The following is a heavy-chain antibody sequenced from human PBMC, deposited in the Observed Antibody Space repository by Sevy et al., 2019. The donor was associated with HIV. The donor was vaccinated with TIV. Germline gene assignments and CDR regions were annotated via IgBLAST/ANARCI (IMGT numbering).Heavy chain of an antibody. CDR3: VKEGGGEGGDH. CDR2: IQYDGSNK. Sequence: GGSLRLSCAASGFRFSSYDMHWVRQAPGKGLEWMSYIQYDGSNKDYADSVKGRFTISRDNSKNTLYLQMNSLRVEDTAVFYCVKEGGGEGGDHWGQGTLVTVSS. J-gene: IGHJ4*02. CDR1: GFRFSSYD. V-gene: IGHV3-30*02. D-gene: IGHD2-21*01.